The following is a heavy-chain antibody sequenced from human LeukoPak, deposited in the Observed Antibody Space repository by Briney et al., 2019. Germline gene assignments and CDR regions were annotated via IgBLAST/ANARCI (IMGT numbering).Heavy chain of an antibody. Sequence: SETLSLTCTVSGGSISSYYWSWIRQPPGKGLEWIGYIYYSGSTNYNPFLKSRVTISVDTSKNQFSLKLSSVTAADTAVYYCARHGVSSYYYDSTAFDIWGQGTMLTVSS. CDR2: IYYSGST. J-gene: IGHJ3*02. V-gene: IGHV4-59*08. CDR3: ARHGVSSYYYDSTAFDI. D-gene: IGHD3-22*01. CDR1: GGSISSYY.